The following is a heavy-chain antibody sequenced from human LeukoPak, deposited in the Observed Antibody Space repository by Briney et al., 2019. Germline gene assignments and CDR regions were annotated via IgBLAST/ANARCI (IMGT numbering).Heavy chain of an antibody. CDR1: GFTFSSYS. D-gene: IGHD4-23*01. CDR2: ISSSSSYI. V-gene: IGHV3-21*01. Sequence: PGGSLRLSCAASGFTFSSYSMNWVRQAPGKGLEWVSSISSSSSYIYYADSVKGRFTISRDNAKNSLYLQMNSLRAEDTAVYYCASTVVTSAEYFQHWGQGTLVTVSS. J-gene: IGHJ1*01. CDR3: ASTVVTSAEYFQH.